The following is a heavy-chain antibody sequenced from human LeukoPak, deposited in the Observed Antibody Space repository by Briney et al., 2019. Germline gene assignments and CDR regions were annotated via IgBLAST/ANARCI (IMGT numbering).Heavy chain of an antibody. Sequence: SETLSLTCTVSGGSISSSSYYWGWIRQPPGKGLEWIGSIYYSGSTYYNPSLKSRVTISVDTSKNQFSLKLSSMTAADTAVYYCARQTDYYYYGMDVWGQGTTVTVSS. CDR2: IYYSGST. CDR3: ARQTDYYYYGMDV. V-gene: IGHV4-39*01. J-gene: IGHJ6*02. CDR1: GGSISSSSYY.